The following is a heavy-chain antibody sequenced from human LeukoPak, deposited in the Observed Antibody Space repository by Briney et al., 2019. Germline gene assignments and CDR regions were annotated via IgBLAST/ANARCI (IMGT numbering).Heavy chain of an antibody. CDR2: IIPIFGTA. V-gene: IGHV1-69*05. CDR1: GGTLSSYA. D-gene: IGHD2-2*01. Sequence: ASVKVSCKASGGTLSSYAISWVRQAPGQGLEWMGGIIPIFGTANYAQEFQGRVTITTDESTSTAYMELSSLRSEDTAVYYCARNSQRAAMGWFDPWGQGTLVTVSS. J-gene: IGHJ5*02. CDR3: ARNSQRAAMGWFDP.